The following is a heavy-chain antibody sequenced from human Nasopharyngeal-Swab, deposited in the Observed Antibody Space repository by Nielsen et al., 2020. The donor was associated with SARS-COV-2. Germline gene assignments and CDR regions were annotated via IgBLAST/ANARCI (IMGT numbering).Heavy chain of an antibody. Sequence: GESLKISCAASGFTFSSYEMNWVRQAPGKGLEWVSYISSSGSTIYYADSVKGRFTISRDNAKNSLYLQMNSLRAEDTAVYYCARVEVVAVRADAFDIWGQGTMVTVSS. CDR3: ARVEVVAVRADAFDI. CDR2: ISSSGSTI. V-gene: IGHV3-48*03. J-gene: IGHJ3*02. CDR1: GFTFSSYE. D-gene: IGHD2-15*01.